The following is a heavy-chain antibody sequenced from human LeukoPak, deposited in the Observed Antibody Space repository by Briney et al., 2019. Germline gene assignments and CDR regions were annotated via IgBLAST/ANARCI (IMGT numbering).Heavy chain of an antibody. CDR2: INHSGST. CDR1: GGSFSGYY. Sequence: SETLSLTCAVYGGSFSGYYWSWIRQPPGKGLEWIGEINHSGSTNYNPPLKSRVTISVDTSKNQFSLKLSSVTAADTAVYYCARQPPYSSSWFDYWGQGTLVTVSS. D-gene: IGHD6-13*01. CDR3: ARQPPYSSSWFDY. V-gene: IGHV4-34*01. J-gene: IGHJ4*02.